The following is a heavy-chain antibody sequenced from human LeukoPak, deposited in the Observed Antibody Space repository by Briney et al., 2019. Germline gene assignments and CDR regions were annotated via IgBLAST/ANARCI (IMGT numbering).Heavy chain of an antibody. CDR2: INHSGST. J-gene: IGHJ4*02. V-gene: IGHV4-34*01. CDR1: GGSFSGYY. CDR3: ARVGSSSWSYFDY. Sequence: EPSETLSLTCAVYGGSFSGYYWSWIRQPPGKGLEWIGEINHSGSTNYNPSLESRVTISVDTSKNQFSLKLSSVTAADTAVYYCARVGSSSWSYFDYWGQGTLVTVSS. D-gene: IGHD6-13*01.